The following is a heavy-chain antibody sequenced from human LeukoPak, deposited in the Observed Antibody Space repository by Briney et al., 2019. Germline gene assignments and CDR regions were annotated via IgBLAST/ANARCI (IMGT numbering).Heavy chain of an antibody. Sequence: GSLRLSCTASGFTFGDYAMSWVRQAPGKGLEWVGFIRSKAYGGTTEYAAPVKGRFTISRDDSKSIAYLQMNSLKTEDTAVYYCTRRGNSPPDYWGQGTLVTVSS. J-gene: IGHJ4*02. V-gene: IGHV3-49*04. CDR1: GFTFGDYA. CDR2: IRSKAYGGTT. D-gene: IGHD4-23*01. CDR3: TRRGNSPPDY.